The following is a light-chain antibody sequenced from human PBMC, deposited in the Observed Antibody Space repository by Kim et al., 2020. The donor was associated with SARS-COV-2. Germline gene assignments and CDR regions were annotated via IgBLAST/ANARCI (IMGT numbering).Light chain of an antibody. CDR2: YDS. CDR3: QVWDSSSEHRV. V-gene: IGLV3-21*04. Sequence: APGKTAGITCGGNNIGSKSVHWDQQKPGQAPVLVIYYDSDRPSGIPERFSGSNSGNTATLTISRVEAGDEADYYCQVWDSSSEHRVFGGGTQLTVL. J-gene: IGLJ2*01. CDR1: NIGSKS.